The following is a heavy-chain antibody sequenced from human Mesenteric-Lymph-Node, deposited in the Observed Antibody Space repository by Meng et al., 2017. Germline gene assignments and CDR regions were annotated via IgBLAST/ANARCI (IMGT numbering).Heavy chain of an antibody. Sequence: QVQLQQSGPGLVKPSQTLSLTCAISGDIVSSNSAAWHWIRQSPSRGLEWLGRTYYRSKWYHEYAVSVKSRITISPDTPKNQFSLQLNSMTPEDTAVYYCARVAVGISSFDYWGQGTLVTVSS. D-gene: IGHD1-26*01. J-gene: IGHJ4*02. CDR2: TYYRSKWYH. CDR1: GDIVSSNSAA. V-gene: IGHV6-1*01. CDR3: ARVAVGISSFDY.